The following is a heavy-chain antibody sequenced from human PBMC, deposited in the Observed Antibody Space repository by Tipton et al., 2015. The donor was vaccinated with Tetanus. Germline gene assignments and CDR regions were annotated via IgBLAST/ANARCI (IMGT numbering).Heavy chain of an antibody. D-gene: IGHD7-27*01. CDR3: ARIRQVGKPGPFFDY. CDR2: INHSGST. V-gene: IGHV4-34*01. CDR1: GGSFSGYY. J-gene: IGHJ4*02. Sequence: TLSLTCAVYGGSFSGYYWSWIRQPPGKGLEWIGEINHSGSTNYSPSLKSRVTISVDTSKNQFSLRLSSVTAADTAVYYCARIRQVGKPGPFFDYWGQGTLVTVSS.